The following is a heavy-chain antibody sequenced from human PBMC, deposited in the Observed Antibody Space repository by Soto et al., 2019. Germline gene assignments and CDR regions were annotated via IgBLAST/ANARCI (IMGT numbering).Heavy chain of an antibody. V-gene: IGHV4-59*01. CDR2: IYYSGST. CDR1: GGSISSYY. J-gene: IGHJ6*02. CDR3: ARDSENSDYYYGMDV. Sequence: SETLSLTCTVSGGSISSYYWSWIRQPPGKGLGWIGYIYYSGSTNYNPSLKSRVTISVDTSKNQFSLKLSSVTAADTAVYYCARDSENSDYYYGMDVWGQGTTVTVSS.